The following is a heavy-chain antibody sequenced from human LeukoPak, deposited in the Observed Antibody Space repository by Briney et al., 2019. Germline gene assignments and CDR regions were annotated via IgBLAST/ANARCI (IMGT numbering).Heavy chain of an antibody. V-gene: IGHV3-13*05. CDR3: ARVSYCSSTSCEDWYFDL. J-gene: IGHJ2*01. Sequence: GSLRLSCAASGFTFSSYDMHWVRQATGKGLEWVSAIGTAGDPYYPGSVKGRFTISRENAKNSLYLQMNSLRAGDTAVYYCARVSYCSSTSCEDWYFDLWGRGTLVTVSS. D-gene: IGHD2-2*01. CDR1: GFTFSSYD. CDR2: IGTAGDP.